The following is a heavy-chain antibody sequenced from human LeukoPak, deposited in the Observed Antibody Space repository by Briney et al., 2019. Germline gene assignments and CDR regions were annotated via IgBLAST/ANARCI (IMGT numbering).Heavy chain of an antibody. CDR3: AREFLGFHP. D-gene: IGHD2/OR15-2a*01. CDR2: IYRGGFT. CDR1: GFTVSDYY. J-gene: IGHJ5*02. Sequence: GGSLSLSCAASGFTVSDYYMNWVRQPPGKGLEWVSVIYRGGFTYYADSVRGRFSISRDNSKNTLYLQMNSLRAEDTALYYCAREFLGFHPWGQGTLVTVSS. V-gene: IGHV3-53*01.